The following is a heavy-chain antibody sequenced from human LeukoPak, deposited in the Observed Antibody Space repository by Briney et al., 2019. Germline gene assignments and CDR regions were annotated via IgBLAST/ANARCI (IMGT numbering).Heavy chain of an antibody. Sequence: GGSLRLSCTASGFTFSTYAMSWVRQAPGKGLEWVSSITSTSSYIYYADSVKGRFTISRDNAKNSLYLQMNSLRAEDTAVYYCARSGTGGGTYYFDYWGQGTLVSVSS. CDR3: ARSGTGGGTYYFDY. V-gene: IGHV3-21*01. CDR1: GFTFSTYA. D-gene: IGHD1-26*01. J-gene: IGHJ4*02. CDR2: ITSTSSYI.